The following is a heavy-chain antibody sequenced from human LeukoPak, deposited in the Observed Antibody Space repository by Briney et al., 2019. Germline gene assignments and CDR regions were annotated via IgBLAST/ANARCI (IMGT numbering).Heavy chain of an antibody. CDR3: ARDRIRQPNWFDP. D-gene: IGHD2-15*01. V-gene: IGHV3-21*01. CDR2: ISSSSSYI. CDR1: GFTFSSYS. Sequence: GGSLRLSCAASGFTFSSYSMNWVRQAPGKGLEWASSISSSSSYIYYADSVKGRFTISRDNAKNSLYLQMNSLRAEDTAVYYCARDRIRQPNWFDPWGQGTLVTVSS. J-gene: IGHJ5*02.